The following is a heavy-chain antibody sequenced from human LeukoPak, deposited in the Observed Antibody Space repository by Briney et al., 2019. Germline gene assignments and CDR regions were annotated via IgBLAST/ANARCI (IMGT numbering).Heavy chain of an antibody. CDR1: GFTFTKYG. Sequence: GGSLRLSCAASGFTFTKYGMTWVRQAPGKGLEWVSGISGSGDSTYYADSVRGRFTISRDNSKNTLFLQMNSLRVEDTAVYYCASRGPWGQGTLVTVSS. D-gene: IGHD3-10*01. CDR2: ISGSGDST. V-gene: IGHV3-23*01. CDR3: ASRGP. J-gene: IGHJ5*02.